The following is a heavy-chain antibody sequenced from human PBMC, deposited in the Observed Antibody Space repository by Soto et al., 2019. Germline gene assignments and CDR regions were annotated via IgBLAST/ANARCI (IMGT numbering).Heavy chain of an antibody. V-gene: IGHV3-23*01. J-gene: IGHJ4*02. CDR2: ISGSGGST. CDR1: GFTFSSYA. Sequence: GGSLRLSCAASGFTFSSYAMSWVRQAPGKGLEWVSAISGSGGSTYYADSVKGRFTISRDNSKNTLYLQMNSLRAEDTAVYYCAKGSMGAVDEDGIFDYWGQGTLVTVSS. D-gene: IGHD6-19*01. CDR3: AKGSMGAVDEDGIFDY.